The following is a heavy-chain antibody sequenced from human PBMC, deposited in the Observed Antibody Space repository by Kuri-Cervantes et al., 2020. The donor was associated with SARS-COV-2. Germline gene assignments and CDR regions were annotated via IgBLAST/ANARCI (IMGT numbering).Heavy chain of an antibody. V-gene: IGHV3-21*01. CDR2: ISSSSFYI. D-gene: IGHD5-12*01. CDR1: GFTFSSYS. CDR3: ARAGVKGIVATITSYYYYYGMDV. J-gene: IGHJ6*02. Sequence: GESLKISCAASGFTFSSYSMNWVRQAPGKGLEWVSSISSSSFYIYYADSVKGRFTISRDNAKNSLYLQMNSLRAEDTAVYYCARAGVKGIVATITSYYYYYGMDVWGQGTTVTVSS.